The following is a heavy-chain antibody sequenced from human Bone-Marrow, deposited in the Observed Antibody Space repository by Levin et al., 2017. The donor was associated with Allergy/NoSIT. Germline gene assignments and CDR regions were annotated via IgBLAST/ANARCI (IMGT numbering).Heavy chain of an antibody. CDR1: GFTFSSYA. CDR3: AKAGINLPTRWNDDGDYNWFDP. Sequence: GGSLRLSCAASGFTFSSYAMSWVRQAPGKGLEWVSAISGSGGSTYYADSVKGRFTISRDNSKNTLYLQMNSLRAEDTAVYYCAKAGINLPTRWNDDGDYNWFDPWGQGTLVTVSS. J-gene: IGHJ5*02. CDR2: ISGSGGST. D-gene: IGHD4-17*01. V-gene: IGHV3-23*01.